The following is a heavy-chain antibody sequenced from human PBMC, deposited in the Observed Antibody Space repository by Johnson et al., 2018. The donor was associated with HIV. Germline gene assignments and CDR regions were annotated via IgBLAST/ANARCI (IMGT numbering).Heavy chain of an antibody. J-gene: IGHJ3*02. D-gene: IGHD3-9*01. V-gene: IGHV3-30*04. Sequence: QVQLVESGGGVVQPGRSLRLSCAASGFTFSSYAMHWVRQAPGKGLEWLAVISYDGSNKYYADSVKGRFTISRDNSKNTLYLQMNSLRAEDTAVYYCARELPSYDILTGPGAFDIWGQGTMVTVSS. CDR1: GFTFSSYA. CDR3: ARELPSYDILTGPGAFDI. CDR2: ISYDGSNK.